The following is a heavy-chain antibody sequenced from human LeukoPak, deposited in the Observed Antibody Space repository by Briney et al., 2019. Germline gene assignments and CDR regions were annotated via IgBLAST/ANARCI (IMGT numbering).Heavy chain of an antibody. CDR3: ARDYSSSWYHFDY. CDR2: IYYSGST. CDR1: GGSISSGGYY. D-gene: IGHD6-13*01. J-gene: IGHJ4*02. V-gene: IGHV4-31*11. Sequence: PSQTLSLTCAVSGGSISSGGYYWSWIRQHPGKGLEWIGYIYYSGSTYYNPSLKSRVTISVDTSKNQFSLKLSSVTAADTAVYYCARDYSSSWYHFDYWGQGTLVTVSS.